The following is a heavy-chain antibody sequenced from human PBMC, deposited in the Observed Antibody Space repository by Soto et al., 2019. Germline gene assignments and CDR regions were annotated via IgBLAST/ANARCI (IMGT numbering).Heavy chain of an antibody. CDR3: AREAVWSGYYYYGMDV. J-gene: IGHJ6*02. CDR2: ISSGSSTI. V-gene: IGHV3-48*02. Sequence: GGSLILSCAASGFTFSSYSMNWVRQAPGKGLEWVSYISSGSSTIYYADSVKGRFTISRDNAKNSLYLQMNSLRDEDTAVYYCAREAVWSGYYYYGMDVWGQGTTVTVSS. CDR1: GFTFSSYS. D-gene: IGHD3-3*01.